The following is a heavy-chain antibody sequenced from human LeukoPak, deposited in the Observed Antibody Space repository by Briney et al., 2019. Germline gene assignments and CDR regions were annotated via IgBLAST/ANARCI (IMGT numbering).Heavy chain of an antibody. V-gene: IGHV3-48*03. CDR1: GFTFSSYE. D-gene: IGHD6-13*01. J-gene: IGHJ4*02. Sequence: GGSLRLSCAASGFTFSSYEMNWVRQAPGKGLEWVSYISSSGSTIYYADSVKGRFTISRDNAKNSLYLQMNSLRAEDTAVYYCARDLEYSSSWYPFDFDYWGQGTLVTVSS. CDR2: ISSSGSTI. CDR3: ARDLEYSSSWYPFDFDY.